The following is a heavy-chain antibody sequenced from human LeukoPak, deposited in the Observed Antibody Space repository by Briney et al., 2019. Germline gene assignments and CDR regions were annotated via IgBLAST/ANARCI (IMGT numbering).Heavy chain of an antibody. J-gene: IGHJ4*02. CDR1: GYTFTSYY. CDR2: INPSGGST. CDR3: ARDGGGATNPWLLQL. V-gene: IGHV1-46*01. D-gene: IGHD3-22*01. Sequence: ASVTVSCKASGYTFTSYYMHWVRQAPGQGLEWMGIINPSGGSTSYAQKFQGRVTMTRDMSTSTVYMELSSLRSEDTAVYYCARDGGGATNPWLLQLWGQGTLVTVSS.